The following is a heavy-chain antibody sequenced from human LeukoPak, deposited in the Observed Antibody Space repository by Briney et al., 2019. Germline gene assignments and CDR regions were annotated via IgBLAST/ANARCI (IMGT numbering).Heavy chain of an antibody. CDR3: ANYDYVWGSYRYTSHY. J-gene: IGHJ4*02. D-gene: IGHD3-16*02. Sequence: PGGSLRLSCAASGFTFSSYAMSWVRQAPGKGLEWVSAISGSGGSTYYADSVKGRFTISRGNSKNTLYLQMNSLRAEDTAVYYCANYDYVWGSYRYTSHYWGQGTLVTVSS. V-gene: IGHV3-23*01. CDR2: ISGSGGST. CDR1: GFTFSSYA.